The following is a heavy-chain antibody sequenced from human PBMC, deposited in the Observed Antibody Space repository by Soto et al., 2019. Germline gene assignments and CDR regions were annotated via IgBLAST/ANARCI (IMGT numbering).Heavy chain of an antibody. CDR1: GGSISNYY. J-gene: IGHJ4*02. V-gene: IGHV4-59*08. D-gene: IGHD2-15*01. CDR2: IYYSGST. Sequence: SETLSLTCTVSGGSISNYYWSWIRQPPGKGLEWIGYIYYSGSTNYNPSLKSRITISIDTSKNQFSLKLSSVTAADTAVYYCARYYCSGNSCYQSDYWGQGTLVTVSS. CDR3: ARYYCSGNSCYQSDY.